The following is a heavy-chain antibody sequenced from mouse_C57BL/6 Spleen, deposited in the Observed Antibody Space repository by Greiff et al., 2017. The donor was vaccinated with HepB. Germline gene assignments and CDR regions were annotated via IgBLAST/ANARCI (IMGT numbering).Heavy chain of an antibody. J-gene: IGHJ2*01. CDR2: INYDGSST. Sequence: EVKLMESEGGLVQPGSSMKLSCTASGFTFSDYYMAWVRQVPEKGLEWVANINYDGSSTYYLDSLKSRFIISRDNAKNILYLQMSSLKSEDTATYYCARYREYYFDYWGQGTTLTVSS. CDR1: GFTFSDYY. V-gene: IGHV5-16*01. CDR3: ARYREYYFDY.